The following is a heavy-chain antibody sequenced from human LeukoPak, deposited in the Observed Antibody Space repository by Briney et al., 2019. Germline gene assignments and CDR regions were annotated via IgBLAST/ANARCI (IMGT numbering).Heavy chain of an antibody. Sequence: ASVKVSCKASGGTFSSYAISWVRQAPGQGLEWMGGIIPIFGTANYAQRFQGRVTITADESTSTAYMELSSLRSEDTAVYYCAREENTAIAPFDYWGQGTLVTVSS. J-gene: IGHJ4*02. CDR1: GGTFSSYA. CDR2: IIPIFGTA. V-gene: IGHV1-69*13. CDR3: AREENTAIAPFDY. D-gene: IGHD5-18*01.